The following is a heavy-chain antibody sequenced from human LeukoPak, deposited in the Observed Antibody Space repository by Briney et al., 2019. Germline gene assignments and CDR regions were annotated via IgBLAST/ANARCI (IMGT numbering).Heavy chain of an antibody. V-gene: IGHV1-46*01. J-gene: IGHJ5*02. CDR3: ARHDFDRPMSDSFFVH. CDR2: MHPTGDST. Sequence: ASVTVSCKASGYTFTKYYMNWVRQAPGQGLEWMGIMHPTGDSTNYAQKFQGRVTLTRDTSTGTIYMELSSLTSEDTAVYYCARHDFDRPMSDSFFVHWGQGTLVTGSS. D-gene: IGHD3-3*01. CDR1: GYTFTKYY.